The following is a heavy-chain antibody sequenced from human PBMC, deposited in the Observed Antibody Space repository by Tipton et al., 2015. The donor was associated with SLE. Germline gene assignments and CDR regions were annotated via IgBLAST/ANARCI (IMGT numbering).Heavy chain of an antibody. CDR3: AEGVLPWAALDI. Sequence: TLSLTCTVSGGFISSYYWSWIRQPPGKGLEWIGYIYYIGSTHYNPSLKSRVTISVDTSKNQFSLKLSSVTAADTAVYYCAEGVLPWAALDIWGQGTMVTVSS. CDR2: IYYIGST. V-gene: IGHV4-59*01. D-gene: IGHD3-10*01. CDR1: GGFISSYY. J-gene: IGHJ3*02.